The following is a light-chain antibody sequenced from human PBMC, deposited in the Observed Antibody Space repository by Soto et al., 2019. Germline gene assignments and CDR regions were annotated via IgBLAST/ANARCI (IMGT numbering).Light chain of an antibody. CDR3: SSYTSSTTQV. Sequence: QSVMTQPASVSGSPGQSITISCAGTSSDVGAYNYVSWYQQHPGKAPKLVIYEVGDRPAGVSNRFSGSKSGNTASLPISVLQAEDEADYYCSSYTSSTTQVFGGVTKLTF. J-gene: IGLJ3*02. CDR1: SSDVGAYNY. V-gene: IGLV2-14*01. CDR2: EVG.